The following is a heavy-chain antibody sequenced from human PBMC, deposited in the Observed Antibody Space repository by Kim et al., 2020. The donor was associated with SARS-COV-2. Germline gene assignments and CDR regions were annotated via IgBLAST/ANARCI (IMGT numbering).Heavy chain of an antibody. D-gene: IGHD3-22*01. CDR3: ARVVITVVDY. CDR1: GGSFSGYY. J-gene: IGHJ4*02. Sequence: SETLSLTCAVYGGSFSGYYWSWIRQPPGKGLEWIGEINHSGSTNYNPSLKSRVTISVDTSKNQFSLKLSSVTAADTAVYYCARVVITVVDYWGQGTLVTVSS. CDR2: INHSGST. V-gene: IGHV4-34*01.